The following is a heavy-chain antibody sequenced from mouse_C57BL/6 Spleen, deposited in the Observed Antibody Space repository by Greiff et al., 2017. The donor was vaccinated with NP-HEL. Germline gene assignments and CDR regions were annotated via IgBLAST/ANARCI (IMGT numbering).Heavy chain of an antibody. J-gene: IGHJ1*03. CDR1: GYTFTDYY. D-gene: IGHD1-1*01. V-gene: IGHV1-26*01. CDR2: INPNNGGT. CDR3: ARRRDSSFYWYCDV. Sequence: EVQLQQSGPELVKPGASVKISCKASGYTFTDYYMNWVKQSHGKSLEWIGDINPNNGGTSYNQKCKGKATLTVDKSSSTAYMELRSLTSEDSAVYYWARRRDSSFYWYCDVWGKGTTVTVAS.